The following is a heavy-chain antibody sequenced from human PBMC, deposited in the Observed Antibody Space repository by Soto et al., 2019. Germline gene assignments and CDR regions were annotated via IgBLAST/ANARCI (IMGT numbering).Heavy chain of an antibody. J-gene: IGHJ4*02. CDR1: GFTFSSYS. Sequence: EVQLVESGGGLVQPGGSLRLSCAASGFTFSSYSMNWVRQAPGKGLEWVSYISSSSSTIYYADSVKGRFTISRDNAKNSLYLQINSLRAEDTAVYYCAKTYGDYDFYFDYWGQGTLVTVSS. V-gene: IGHV3-48*01. CDR2: ISSSSSTI. D-gene: IGHD4-17*01. CDR3: AKTYGDYDFYFDY.